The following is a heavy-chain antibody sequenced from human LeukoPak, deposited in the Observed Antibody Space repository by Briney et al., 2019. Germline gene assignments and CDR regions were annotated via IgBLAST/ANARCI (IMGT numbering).Heavy chain of an antibody. CDR3: ARGSSNSGSYYNWFDP. Sequence: GGSLRLSCAASGFTFSGCAMHWVRQASGKGLEWVGRIKSIGNSYATEYAASVKGRFTISRDDSKSTAYLQMNSLRAEDTAVYYCARGSSNSGSYYNWFDPWGQGTLVTVSS. CDR1: GFTFSGCA. J-gene: IGHJ5*02. CDR2: IKSIGNSYAT. V-gene: IGHV3-73*01. D-gene: IGHD1-26*01.